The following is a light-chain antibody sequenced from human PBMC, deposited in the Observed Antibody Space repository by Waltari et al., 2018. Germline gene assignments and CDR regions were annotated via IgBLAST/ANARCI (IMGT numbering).Light chain of an antibody. CDR2: DVT. CDR1: SNYIGGHDF. V-gene: IGLV2-14*03. CDR3: FSFTPTSRLAM. Sequence: QSALTQPASVSGSPGQSITISCTVTSNYIGGHDFVSWYQQHPGPAPKLLIYDVTKRASGISSRFSGSKSGNTASLTISGLQAEDEADYYCFSFTPTSRLAMFAGGTKLTV. J-gene: IGLJ3*02.